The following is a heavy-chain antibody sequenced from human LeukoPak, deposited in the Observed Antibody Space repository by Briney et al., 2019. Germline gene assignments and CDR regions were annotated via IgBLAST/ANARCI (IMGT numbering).Heavy chain of an antibody. CDR3: AREGMITFGGGIGD. V-gene: IGHV4-39*07. CDR2: VYYSGGT. CDR1: GASISSSIHY. D-gene: IGHD3-16*02. J-gene: IGHJ4*02. Sequence: SETLSLTCAVSGASISSSIHYWGWVRQPPGKGLEWIGSVYYSGGTYYNPSLKSRVTISIDMSKNQFSLKLSSVTAADTAVYYCAREGMITFGGGIGDWGQGTLVTVSS.